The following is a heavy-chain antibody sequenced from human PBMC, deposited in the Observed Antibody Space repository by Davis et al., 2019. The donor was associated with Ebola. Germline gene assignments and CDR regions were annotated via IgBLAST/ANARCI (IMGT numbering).Heavy chain of an antibody. CDR2: IKQDGSEK. V-gene: IGHV3-7*01. Sequence: PGGSLRLSCAASGFTFSSYWMSWVRQAPGKGLEWVANIKQDGSEKYYVDSVKGRFTISRDNAKNSLYLQMNSLRAEDTAVYYCAREGYCSGGSCYLLLGSYGMDVWGKGTTVTVSS. J-gene: IGHJ6*04. CDR3: AREGYCSGGSCYLLLGSYGMDV. CDR1: GFTFSSYW. D-gene: IGHD2-15*01.